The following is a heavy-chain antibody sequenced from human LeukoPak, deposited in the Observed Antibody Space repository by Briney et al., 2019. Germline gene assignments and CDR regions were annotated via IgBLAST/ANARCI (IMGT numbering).Heavy chain of an antibody. Sequence: PGGSLRLSCTASGFTFDDYAMHWVRQAPGKGLEWVSLISRDGGSTYYADSVKGRFTISRDNSKNSLYLQMNSLRTEDTALYYSAKAEVAVAAGWDYWGQGTLVTVSS. D-gene: IGHD6-19*01. J-gene: IGHJ4*02. CDR2: ISRDGGST. CDR3: AKAEVAVAAGWDY. V-gene: IGHV3-43*02. CDR1: GFTFDDYA.